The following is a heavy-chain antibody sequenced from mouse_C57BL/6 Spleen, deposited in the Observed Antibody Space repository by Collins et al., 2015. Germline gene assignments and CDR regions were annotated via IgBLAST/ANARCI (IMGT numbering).Heavy chain of an antibody. V-gene: IGHV1-64*01. CDR1: GYTFTSYW. Sequence: QVQLQQPGAELVKPGASVKLSCKASGYTFTSYWMPWVKQRPGQGLEWIGMIHPNSGSTNYNEKFKSKAALTVDKSSSTAYMQLSSLTSEDSAVYYCARGGIYYGYAVDYWGQGTSVTVSS. J-gene: IGHJ4*01. CDR3: ARGGIYYGYAVDY. CDR2: IHPNSGST. D-gene: IGHD2-1*01.